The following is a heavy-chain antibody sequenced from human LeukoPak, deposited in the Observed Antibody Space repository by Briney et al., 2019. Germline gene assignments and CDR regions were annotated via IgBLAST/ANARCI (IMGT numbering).Heavy chain of an antibody. CDR1: GFTFSSYS. CDR2: ISSSSYI. D-gene: IGHD6-13*01. V-gene: IGHV3-21*04. CDR3: AIPPSRKPHDAFDI. J-gene: IGHJ3*02. Sequence: GGSLRLSCAASGFTFSSYSMNWVRQAPGKGLEWVSSISSSSYIYYADSVKGRFTISRDNAKNSLYLQMNSLRAEDTAVYYCAIPPSRKPHDAFDIWGQGTMVTVSS.